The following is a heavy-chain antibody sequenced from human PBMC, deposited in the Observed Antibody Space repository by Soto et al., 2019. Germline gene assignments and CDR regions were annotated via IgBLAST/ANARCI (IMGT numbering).Heavy chain of an antibody. Sequence: EVQLVESGGGLVQPGGSLKLSCAASGFTFSGSAMHWVRQASGKGLEWVGRIRSKANSYATAYAASVKGRFTISRDDPKNTAYLQMNSLKTEDTAVYYCTRLPPDDYGDYVYWGQGTLVTVSS. CDR2: IRSKANSYAT. J-gene: IGHJ4*02. V-gene: IGHV3-73*01. CDR1: GFTFSGSA. CDR3: TRLPPDDYGDYVY. D-gene: IGHD4-17*01.